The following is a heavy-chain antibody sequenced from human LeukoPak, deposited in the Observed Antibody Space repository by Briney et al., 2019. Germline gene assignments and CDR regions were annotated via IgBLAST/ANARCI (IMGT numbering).Heavy chain of an antibody. CDR1: GFTVSNNE. V-gene: IGHV3-53*01. Sequence: GGSLRLSCAASGFTVSNNEMSWVRQAPGKGLEWVSVTRTDGSADYADSVKGRFTVSRDNSKNTLYLQMSSLRVEDTAVYYCGGWLSSYNMDVWGRGTTVTVSS. J-gene: IGHJ6*03. D-gene: IGHD3-16*02. CDR3: GGWLSSYNMDV. CDR2: TRTDGSA.